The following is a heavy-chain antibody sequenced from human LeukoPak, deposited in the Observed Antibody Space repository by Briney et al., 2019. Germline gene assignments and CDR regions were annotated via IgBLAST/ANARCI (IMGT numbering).Heavy chain of an antibody. J-gene: IGHJ4*02. V-gene: IGHV4-39*01. CDR3: ARMVSGSGTYYFDS. Sequence: PSETLSLTCTVSGGSISSSSYYWGWIRQPPGKGLEWIGSIYYSGSTYYNPSLKSRVIISVDTSKNQFSLKLSSVTAADTAVYYCARMVSGSGTYYFDSWGQGTLVTVSS. CDR2: IYYSGST. CDR1: GGSISSSSYY. D-gene: IGHD3-10*01.